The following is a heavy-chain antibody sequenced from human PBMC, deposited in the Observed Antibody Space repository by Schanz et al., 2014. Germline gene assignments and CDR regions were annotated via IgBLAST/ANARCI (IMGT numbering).Heavy chain of an antibody. D-gene: IGHD2-8*01. CDR3: AKWEDIVPEPEPMRGWFDS. CDR1: GFNFYTSA. CDR2: ISARGEVS. V-gene: IGHV3-23*04. Sequence: EVRLVESGGGLVQPGGSLRLSCVASGFNFYTSAMTWVRQAPGKGLEWVSVISARGEVSKYSDSVKGRFIVSRDNSRATLLLQMDSLRAADTAFYYCAKWEDIVPEPEPMRGWFDSWGQGTLVTVSS. J-gene: IGHJ5*01.